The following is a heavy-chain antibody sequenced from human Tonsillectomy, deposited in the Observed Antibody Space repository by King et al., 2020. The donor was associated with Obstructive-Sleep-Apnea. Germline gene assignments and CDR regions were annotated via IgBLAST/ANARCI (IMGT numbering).Heavy chain of an antibody. CDR3: AKAPYCSSTSCYADY. CDR1: GFTFSSYG. CDR2: ISYDGSNK. D-gene: IGHD2-2*01. J-gene: IGHJ4*02. V-gene: IGHV3-30*18. Sequence: VQLVESGGGVVQPGRSLRLSCAASGFTFSSYGMHWVRQAPGKGLEWVAVISYDGSNKYYADSVKGRFTISRDNSKNTLYLQMNSLRAEDTAVDYCAKAPYCSSTSCYADYWGQGTLVTVSS.